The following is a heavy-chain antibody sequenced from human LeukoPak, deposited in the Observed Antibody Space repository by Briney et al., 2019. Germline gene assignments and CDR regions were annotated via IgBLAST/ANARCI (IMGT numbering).Heavy chain of an antibody. V-gene: IGHV3-30*02. CDR2: IRSDGSDK. D-gene: IGHD3-22*01. Sequence: GGSLRLSCAASGFIFSNYGMHWVRQPPGKGLEWVAFIRSDGSDKYSAASVKGRFTIPRDNSKNTLYLQMNSLRAEDTAVYYCAKHDSSSDFWGQGTLVTVSS. CDR3: AKHDSSSDF. J-gene: IGHJ4*02. CDR1: GFIFSNYG.